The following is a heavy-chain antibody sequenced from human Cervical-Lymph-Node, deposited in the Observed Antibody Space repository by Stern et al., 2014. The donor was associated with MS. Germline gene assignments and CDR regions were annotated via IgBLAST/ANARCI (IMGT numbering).Heavy chain of an antibody. CDR2: IWDDGSKK. CDR1: GFTFSSYG. J-gene: IGHJ3*02. Sequence: VQLVESGGGVVQPGRSLRLSCAASGFTFSSYGMHWVRQAPGKGLEWVAVIWDDGSKKFYADPVKGRIPISRDNSKNPLDLQMNSLRAEDTAVYYRARDQDIVATDGTAFDIWGQGTMVTVSS. CDR3: ARDQDIVATDGTAFDI. D-gene: IGHD5-12*01. V-gene: IGHV3-33*01.